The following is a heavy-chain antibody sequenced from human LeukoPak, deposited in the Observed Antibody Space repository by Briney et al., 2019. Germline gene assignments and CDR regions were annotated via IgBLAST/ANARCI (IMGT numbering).Heavy chain of an antibody. CDR1: GGTFSSNT. J-gene: IGHJ4*02. V-gene: IGHV1-69*13. CDR2: IIPIFGTA. Sequence: SVKVSCKASGGTFSSNTISWVRQAPGQGLEWMGEIIPIFGTANYAQKFQGRVTITADESTSTAYMELSSLRSEDTAVYYCARDQAYGDYRTFDYWGQGTLVTVSS. CDR3: ARDQAYGDYRTFDY. D-gene: IGHD4-17*01.